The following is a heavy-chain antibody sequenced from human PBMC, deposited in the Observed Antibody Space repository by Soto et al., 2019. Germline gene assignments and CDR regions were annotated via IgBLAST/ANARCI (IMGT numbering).Heavy chain of an antibody. D-gene: IGHD6-6*01. CDR3: AGPQYSSSSGPYYYYGMDV. CDR1: GYSFTSYW. V-gene: IGHV5-10-1*01. CDR2: IDPSDSYT. J-gene: IGHJ6*02. Sequence: PGESLKISCKGSGYSFTSYWISWVRQMPGKGLEWMGRIDPSDSYTNYSPSFQGHVTISADKSISTAYLQWSSLKASDTAMYYCAGPQYSSSSGPYYYYGMDVWGQGTTVTVSS.